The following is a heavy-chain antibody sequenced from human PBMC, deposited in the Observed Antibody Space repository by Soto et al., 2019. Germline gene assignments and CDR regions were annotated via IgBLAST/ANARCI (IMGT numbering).Heavy chain of an antibody. CDR3: ARGKKWLRMTYFDY. CDR1: GYTFTSYD. Sequence: ASVKVSCEASGYTFTSYDINCVRQATGQGLEWMGWMNPNSGNTGYAQKFQGRVTMTRNTSISTAYMELSSLRSEDTAVYYCARGKKWLRMTYFDYWGQGTLVTVSS. D-gene: IGHD5-12*01. J-gene: IGHJ4*02. CDR2: MNPNSGNT. V-gene: IGHV1-8*01.